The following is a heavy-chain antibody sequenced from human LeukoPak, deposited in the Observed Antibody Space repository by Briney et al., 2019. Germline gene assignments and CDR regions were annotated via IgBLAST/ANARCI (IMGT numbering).Heavy chain of an antibody. V-gene: IGHV1-46*01. CDR1: GYTFTSYY. CDR2: INPSGGST. J-gene: IGHJ3*02. CDR3: ARSYYYDSSGRSHSFGFDI. D-gene: IGHD3-22*01. Sequence: EASVKVSCKASGYTFTSYYMHWVRQAPGQGLEWMGIINPSGGSTSYAQKFQGRVTMTRDTSTSTVYMELSSLRSEDTAVYYCARSYYYDSSGRSHSFGFDIWGQGAMVTVSS.